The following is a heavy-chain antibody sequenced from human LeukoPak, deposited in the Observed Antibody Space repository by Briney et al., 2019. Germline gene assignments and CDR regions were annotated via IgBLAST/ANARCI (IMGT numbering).Heavy chain of an antibody. D-gene: IGHD2-15*01. CDR2: ISGSGGST. J-gene: IGHJ4*02. CDR1: GFPFSSYA. Sequence: GGSLRLSCAASGFPFSSYALSWVRQAPGKGLEWVSAISGSGGSTYYADSVKGRFTISRDNSKNTLHLQMNSLRAEDTAVYHCARQLGYCSDGSCYFDYWGQGTLVTVSS. CDR3: ARQLGYCSDGSCYFDY. V-gene: IGHV3-23*01.